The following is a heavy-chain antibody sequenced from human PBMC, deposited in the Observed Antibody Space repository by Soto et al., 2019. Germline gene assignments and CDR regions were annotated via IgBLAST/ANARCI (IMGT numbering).Heavy chain of an antibody. J-gene: IGHJ5*01. CDR2: IYFSGNT. D-gene: IGHD3-22*01. V-gene: IGHV4-30-4*01. Sequence: VQLQESGPGLVKLSKTLSLTCTVSGGSISSADYYWSWISQSPGKGLEWIGYIYFSGNTYYNPSLKSRVSMSLDMSKNQFSLNLRSVTAADTAVFYCAMSRRGFFDSSGQGTLVTVSS. CDR1: GGSISSADYY. CDR3: AMSRRGFFDS.